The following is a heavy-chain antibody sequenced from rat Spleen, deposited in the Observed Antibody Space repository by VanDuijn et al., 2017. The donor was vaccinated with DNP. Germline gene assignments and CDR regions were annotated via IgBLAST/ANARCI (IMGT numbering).Heavy chain of an antibody. V-gene: IGHV5S13*01. CDR3: ATHPVYNNYAWFTY. CDR1: GFAFSNYA. D-gene: IGHD1-10*01. CDR2: ISSGGLNF. J-gene: IGHJ2*01. Sequence: EVQLVESGGGFVQPGRSLRLSCGVSGFAFSNYAMAWVRQAPAKGLEWVASISSGGLNFYYRDSGKGRFTISRDDATNTHYLQMDSLRSDDTATYYCATHPVYNNYAWFTYWGQGVMVTVSS.